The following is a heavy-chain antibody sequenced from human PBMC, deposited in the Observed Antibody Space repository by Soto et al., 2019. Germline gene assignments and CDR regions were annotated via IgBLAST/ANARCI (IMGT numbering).Heavy chain of an antibody. Sequence: GGSLRLSCATSGFTFTDYYMTWIRQAPGKGLEWVANIKQDGSEKYYVDSVKGRFTISRDNAKNSLYLQMNSLRAEDTAVYYCARFSGSIDYWGQGTLVTVSS. CDR1: GFTFTDYY. V-gene: IGHV3-7*03. CDR3: ARFSGSIDY. CDR2: IKQDGSEK. D-gene: IGHD1-26*01. J-gene: IGHJ4*02.